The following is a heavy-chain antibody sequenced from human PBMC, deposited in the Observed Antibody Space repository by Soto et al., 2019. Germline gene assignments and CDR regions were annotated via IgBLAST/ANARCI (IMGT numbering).Heavy chain of an antibody. J-gene: IGHJ6*02. D-gene: IGHD3-22*01. CDR3: ARGKTYYDSSCYSSRSMDV. CDR2: IYYSGST. Sequence: QVQLQESGPGLVKPSETLSLTCTVSGGSISSYYWSWIRQPPGKGLEWIGYIYYSGSTNYNPSLKGRVTISVDTSKNQFSLKLSAVTAADTAVYYCARGKTYYDSSCYSSRSMDVWGQGTTVTVSS. V-gene: IGHV4-59*01. CDR1: GGSISSYY.